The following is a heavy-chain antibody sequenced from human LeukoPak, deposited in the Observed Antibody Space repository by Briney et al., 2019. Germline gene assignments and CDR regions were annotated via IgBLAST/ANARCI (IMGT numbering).Heavy chain of an antibody. Sequence: PGRSLRLSCAASGFTFSSYGMHWVRQAPGKGLEWVAVIWYDGSNKYYADSVKGRFTISRDNSKNTLYLQMNSLRAEDTAVYYCARSVVVPAAGYDYWGQGTLVTVSS. CDR2: IWYDGSNK. V-gene: IGHV3-33*01. D-gene: IGHD2-2*01. CDR3: ARSVVVPAAGYDY. CDR1: GFTFSSYG. J-gene: IGHJ4*02.